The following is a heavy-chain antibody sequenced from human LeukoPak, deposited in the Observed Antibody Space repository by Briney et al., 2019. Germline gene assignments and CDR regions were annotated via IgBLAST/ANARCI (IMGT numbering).Heavy chain of an antibody. J-gene: IGHJ4*02. Sequence: SVKVSCKASGGTFSSYAISWVRQAPGQGLEWMGGIIPIFGTADYAQKFQGRVTITADESTSTAYMELSSLRSEDTAVYYCAREGIMVRGAIDYWGQGTLVTVSS. D-gene: IGHD3-10*01. CDR1: GGTFSSYA. V-gene: IGHV1-69*01. CDR2: IIPIFGTA. CDR3: AREGIMVRGAIDY.